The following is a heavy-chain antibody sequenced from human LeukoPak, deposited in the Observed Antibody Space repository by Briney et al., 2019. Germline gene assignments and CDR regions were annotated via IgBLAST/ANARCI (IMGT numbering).Heavy chain of an antibody. CDR2: ISWDGGST. CDR3: ARARVAAKSGYMDV. J-gene: IGHJ6*03. CDR1: GFTFDDYT. Sequence: GGSLRLSCAASGFTFDDYTMHWVRQAPGKGLEWVSLISWDGGSTYYADSVKGRFTISRDTPKNTLYLQMGSLRDEDLAVYYCARARVAAKSGYMDVWGTETTVTISS. V-gene: IGHV3-43*01. D-gene: IGHD2-15*01.